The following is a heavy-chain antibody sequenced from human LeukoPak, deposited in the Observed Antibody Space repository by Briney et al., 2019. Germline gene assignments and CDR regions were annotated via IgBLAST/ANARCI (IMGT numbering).Heavy chain of an antibody. J-gene: IGHJ2*01. Sequence: GESLKISCKGSGYPFTNYWIGWVRPIPGKGLESMGIINPGDSDPRYSPPFEGQVTISSDNSISTAYLHWSSLKAADAAMYYCARRAPWGGGYFDLWGRGTLVTVSS. V-gene: IGHV5-51*01. D-gene: IGHD7-27*01. CDR1: GYPFTNYW. CDR2: INPGDSDP. CDR3: ARRAPWGGGYFDL.